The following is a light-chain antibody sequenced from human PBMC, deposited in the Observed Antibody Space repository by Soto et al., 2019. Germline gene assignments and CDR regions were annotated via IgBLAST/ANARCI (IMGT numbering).Light chain of an antibody. CDR3: AAWDDSLNGDV. Sequence: QSVLTQPPSASGTPGQRVTISCSGSSSNIGSNTVNWYQQLPGTAPKLLIYSNNQRPSGVPDRFSGSKSGTSASLAISGLQSKDEADYYCAAWDDSLNGDVFGTGTKLTVL. CDR2: SNN. CDR1: SSNIGSNT. J-gene: IGLJ1*01. V-gene: IGLV1-44*01.